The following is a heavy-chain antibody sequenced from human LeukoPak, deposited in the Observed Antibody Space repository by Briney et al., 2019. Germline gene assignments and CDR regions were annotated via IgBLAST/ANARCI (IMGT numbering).Heavy chain of an antibody. CDR2: MNPNSGNT. CDR3: ARGLNYDSSGYYFF. CDR1: GYTFTSYD. J-gene: IGHJ4*02. Sequence: ASVKVSCKASGYTFTSYDINWVRQAAGQGLEWMGWMNPNSGNTGYAQKFQGRVTMTRNTSISTAYMELSSLRSEDTAVYYCARGLNYDSSGYYFFWGQGTLVTASS. V-gene: IGHV1-8*01. D-gene: IGHD3-22*01.